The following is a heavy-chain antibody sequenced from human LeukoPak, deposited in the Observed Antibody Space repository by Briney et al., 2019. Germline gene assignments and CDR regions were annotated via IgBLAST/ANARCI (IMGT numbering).Heavy chain of an antibody. V-gene: IGHV3-21*01. CDR1: GFTFTTYG. Sequence: PGGSLRLSCASSGFTFTTYGFNWVRQAPGKGLEWVSSISLSGSYIYYADSVKGRFTISRDNAKNSVYLQMNSLRADDTAVYYCARGTGTGWRFDFWGQGTLVTVSS. CDR2: ISLSGSYI. CDR3: ARGTGTGWRFDF. J-gene: IGHJ4*02. D-gene: IGHD3/OR15-3a*01.